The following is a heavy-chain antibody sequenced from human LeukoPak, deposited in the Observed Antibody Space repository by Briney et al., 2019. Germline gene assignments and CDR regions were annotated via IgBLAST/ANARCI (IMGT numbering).Heavy chain of an antibody. J-gene: IGHJ4*02. D-gene: IGHD2-15*01. CDR1: GGSFSGYY. CDR3: ARAPGWIVAYCSGFDY. V-gene: IGHV4-34*01. CDR2: INHSGST. Sequence: PSETLSLTCAVYGGSFSGYYWSWIRQPPGKGLEWIGEINHSGSTNYNPSLKSRVTISVDTSKNQFSLKLSSVTAADTAVYYCARAPGWIVAYCSGFDYWGQGTLVTVSS.